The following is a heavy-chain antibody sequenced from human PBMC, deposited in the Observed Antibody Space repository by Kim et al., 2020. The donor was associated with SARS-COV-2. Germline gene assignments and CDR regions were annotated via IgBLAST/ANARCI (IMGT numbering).Heavy chain of an antibody. CDR3: AKDKRAFQEPDYYYYYGMDV. CDR2: ISWNSGSI. Sequence: GGSLRLSCAASGFTFDDYAMHWVRQAPGKGLEWVSGISWNSGSIGYADSVKGRFTISRDNAKNSLYLQMNSLRAEDTALYYCAKDKRAFQEPDYYYYYGMDVWGQGTTVTVSS. J-gene: IGHJ6*02. D-gene: IGHD1-26*01. V-gene: IGHV3-9*01. CDR1: GFTFDDYA.